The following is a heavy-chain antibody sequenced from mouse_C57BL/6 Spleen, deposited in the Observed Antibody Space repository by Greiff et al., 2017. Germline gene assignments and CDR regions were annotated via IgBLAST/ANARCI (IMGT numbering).Heavy chain of an antibody. V-gene: IGHV1-59*01. J-gene: IGHJ3*01. D-gene: IGHD2-4*01. CDR3: ARPYDYSWFAY. Sequence: QVQLQQPGAELVRPGTSVKLSCKASGYTFTSYWMHWVKQRPGQGLEWIGVIDPSDSYTNYKQKFKGKATLTVDTSSSTAYMQLSSLTSEDSAVYYFARPYDYSWFAYWGQGTLVTVSA. CDR2: IDPSDSYT. CDR1: GYTFTSYW.